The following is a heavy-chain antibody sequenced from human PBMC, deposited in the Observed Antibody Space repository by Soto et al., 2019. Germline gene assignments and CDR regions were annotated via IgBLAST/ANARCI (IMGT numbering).Heavy chain of an antibody. D-gene: IGHD6-13*01. V-gene: IGHV1-18*04. CDR2: ISAYNGNT. Sequence: VASVKVSCKASGYTFTMYAISWVRQAPGQGLEWMGWISAYNGNTNYAQKFQGRVTMTTDTSTSTAYMEVRSLRSDDTAMYYCARSPAATGTSWFDPWGQGTLVTVSS. CDR3: ARSPAATGTSWFDP. CDR1: GYTFTMYA. J-gene: IGHJ5*02.